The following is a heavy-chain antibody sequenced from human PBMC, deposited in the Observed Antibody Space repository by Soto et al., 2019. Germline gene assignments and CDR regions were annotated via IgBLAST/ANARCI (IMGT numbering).Heavy chain of an antibody. Sequence: SLTCTVSGGSISSGGYYWSWIRQHPGKGLEWIGYIYYSGSTYYNPSLKSRVTISVDTSKNQFSLKLSSVTAADTAVYYCARKKMAAQSFDPWGQGTLVTVSS. D-gene: IGHD6-6*01. V-gene: IGHV4-31*03. CDR1: GGSISSGGYY. CDR3: ARKKMAAQSFDP. CDR2: IYYSGST. J-gene: IGHJ5*02.